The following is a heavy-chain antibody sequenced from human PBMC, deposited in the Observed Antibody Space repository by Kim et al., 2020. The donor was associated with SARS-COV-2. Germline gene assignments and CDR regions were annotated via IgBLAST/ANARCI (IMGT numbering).Heavy chain of an antibody. CDR2: T. Sequence: TNYAQKFQGRVTMTTDTSANTAYMELWSLRSDDTAIYYCARSTSAVAPLDFWGQGTLVSVSS. V-gene: IGHV1-18*01. J-gene: IGHJ4*02. CDR3: ARSTSAVAPLDF. D-gene: IGHD6-19*01.